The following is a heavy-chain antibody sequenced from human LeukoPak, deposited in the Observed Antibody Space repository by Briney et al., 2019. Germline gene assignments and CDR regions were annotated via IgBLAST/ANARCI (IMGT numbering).Heavy chain of an antibody. V-gene: IGHV4-4*07. Sequence: SETLSLTCTVSGGSISSYYWSWLRQPAGKGLEWIGRIYTSGTTNYNPSLKSRVTISVDTSKNQFSLKMRSVTAADTAVYYCARGNYDGSDYWGQGTLVTVSS. D-gene: IGHD3-22*01. CDR3: ARGNYDGSDY. CDR2: IYTSGTT. CDR1: GGSISSYY. J-gene: IGHJ4*02.